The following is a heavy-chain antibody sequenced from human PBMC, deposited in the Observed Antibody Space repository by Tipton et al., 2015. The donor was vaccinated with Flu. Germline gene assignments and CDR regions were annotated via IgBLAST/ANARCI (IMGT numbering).Heavy chain of an antibody. V-gene: IGHV3-74*01. D-gene: IGHD2-21*01. CDR2: IKGDGSDT. CDR3: ARDNDGYSFDI. J-gene: IGHJ3*02. Sequence: SLRLSCVASGFTFRDVWMHWVRQAPGKGLVWVSRIKGDGSDTVYADSVRGRFTISRDNAKDTMYLQMNNLRVEDTAIYYCARDNDGYSFDIWGQGTMVTVS. CDR1: GFTFRDVW.